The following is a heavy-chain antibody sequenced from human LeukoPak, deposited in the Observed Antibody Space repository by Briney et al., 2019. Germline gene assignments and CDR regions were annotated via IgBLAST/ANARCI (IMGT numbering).Heavy chain of an antibody. D-gene: IGHD1-26*01. CDR3: GGGGYLLDY. CDR2: IKSDGRST. CDR1: KFTFRTDW. V-gene: IGHV3-74*03. Sequence: PGGSLRLSCAASKFTFRTDWMNWVRQAPGKGLVWVSRIKSDGRSTMYADSVKGRFTISRDNTKNMVYLQMNSLRGEDTAVYYCGGGGYLLDYWGQGTLVTVSS. J-gene: IGHJ4*02.